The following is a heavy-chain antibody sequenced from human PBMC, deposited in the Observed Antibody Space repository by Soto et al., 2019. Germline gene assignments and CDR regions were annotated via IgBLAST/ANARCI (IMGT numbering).Heavy chain of an antibody. D-gene: IGHD2-2*01. CDR3: ARDRTSYCISTSCYLPAY. Sequence: GGSLRLSCAASGFTFSSYAMHWVRQAPGKGLEWVAVISYDGSNKYYADSVKGRFTISRDNSKNTLYLQMNSLRAEDTAVYYCARDRTSYCISTSCYLPAYWGQGTLVTVSS. V-gene: IGHV3-30-3*01. J-gene: IGHJ4*02. CDR1: GFTFSSYA. CDR2: ISYDGSNK.